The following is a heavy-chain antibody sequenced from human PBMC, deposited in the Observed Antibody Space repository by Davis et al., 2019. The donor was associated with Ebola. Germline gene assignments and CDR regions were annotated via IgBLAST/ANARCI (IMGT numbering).Heavy chain of an antibody. CDR3: ASSTSRANFDY. J-gene: IGHJ4*02. Sequence: AASVTVSCKASGYTFTSYYMHWVRQAPGQGLEWMGIINPSGGSTSYAQKFQGRVTMTRDTSTSTVYMELSSLRSEDTAVYYCASSTSRANFDYWGQGTLVTVSS. D-gene: IGHD2-2*01. CDR1: GYTFTSYY. CDR2: INPSGGST. V-gene: IGHV1-46*01.